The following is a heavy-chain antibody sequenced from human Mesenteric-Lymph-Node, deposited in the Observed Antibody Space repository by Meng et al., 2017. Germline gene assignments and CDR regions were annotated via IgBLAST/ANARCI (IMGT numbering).Heavy chain of an antibody. J-gene: IGHJ3*02. Sequence: ASVKVSCKASGYTFTGYYMHWVRQAPGQGLEWMGWINPNSGGTNYAQKFQGRVTMTRDTSISTAYMELSSLRSEDTAVYYCARGGTYSPDAFDIWGQGTMVTVSS. CDR2: INPNSGGT. D-gene: IGHD1-14*01. CDR1: GYTFTGYY. V-gene: IGHV1-2*02. CDR3: ARGGTYSPDAFDI.